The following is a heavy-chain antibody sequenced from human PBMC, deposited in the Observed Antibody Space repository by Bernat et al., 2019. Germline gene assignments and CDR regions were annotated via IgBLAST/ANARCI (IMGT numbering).Heavy chain of an antibody. J-gene: IGHJ4*02. D-gene: IGHD6-19*01. CDR3: TTDGIAVAGTGFGY. Sequence: EVQLVESGGGSVKPGGSLRLSCAASGFSFSNAWMNWVRQAPGKGLEWVGRIKSKTDGGTTDYAAPVKGRFTISRDDSKNTLYLQMNSLKIEDTAVYYCTTDGIAVAGTGFGYWGQGTLVTVSS. CDR2: IKSKTDGGTT. CDR1: GFSFSNAW. V-gene: IGHV3-15*07.